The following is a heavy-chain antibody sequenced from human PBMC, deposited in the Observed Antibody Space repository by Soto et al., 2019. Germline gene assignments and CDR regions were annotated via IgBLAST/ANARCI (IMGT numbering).Heavy chain of an antibody. CDR3: ARDLAKGGGSAGFDY. CDR2: INPKSGGT. V-gene: IGHV1-2*02. Sequence: GASVKVSCKASGYTFTVYYVHWVRQAPGQGLEWMGWINPKSGGTMYPQKFQGRVTMTWDTSISTAYMALTRLRSDDTAVYYRARDLAKGGGSAGFDYWGQGTLVTVSS. J-gene: IGHJ4*02. D-gene: IGHD1-26*01. CDR1: GYTFTVYY.